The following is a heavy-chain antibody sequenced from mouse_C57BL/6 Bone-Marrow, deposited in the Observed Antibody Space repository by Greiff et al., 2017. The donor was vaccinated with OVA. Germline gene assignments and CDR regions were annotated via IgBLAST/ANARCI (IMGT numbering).Heavy chain of an antibody. Sequence: EVQLVESGGGLVKPGGSLSLSCAASGFTFSDYGMHWVRQAPEKGLEWVAYISSGGSTIYYAATVTGRFTISRDNAKNTLFLQMTSLRTEDTAMYYCARGTKYAMDYWGQGTSVTVSS. CDR3: ARGTKYAMDY. V-gene: IGHV5-17*01. J-gene: IGHJ4*01. CDR2: ISSGGSTI. CDR1: GFTFSDYG.